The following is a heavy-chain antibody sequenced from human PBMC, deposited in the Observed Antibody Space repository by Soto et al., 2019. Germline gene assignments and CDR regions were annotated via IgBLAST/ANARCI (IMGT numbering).Heavy chain of an antibody. CDR1: GFTFSSYS. D-gene: IGHD3-10*01. Sequence: QVQLVESGGGVVQPGRSLRLSCAASGFTFSSYSMHWVRQAPGKGLEWVAVIWYDGSNKYYADSVKGRFTISRDNSKNTLYLQMNSLRAEDTAVYYCARDSGDMVRGVGGGLDYWGQGTLVTVSS. V-gene: IGHV3-33*01. CDR2: IWYDGSNK. CDR3: ARDSGDMVRGVGGGLDY. J-gene: IGHJ4*02.